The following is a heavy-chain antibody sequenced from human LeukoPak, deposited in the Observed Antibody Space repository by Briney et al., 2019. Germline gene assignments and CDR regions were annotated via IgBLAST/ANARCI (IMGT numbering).Heavy chain of an antibody. J-gene: IGHJ5*02. Sequence: PGGSLRLSCGAWGFTFSSYWMHWVRHAPGKGLVWVSRINSDGSSTSYADSVKGRLTISRDNAKNTLYLQMNSLRAEDTAVYYCAKLGNYGVYGSWGQGTLVTVSS. V-gene: IGHV3-74*01. CDR3: AKLGNYGVYGS. CDR1: GFTFSSYW. CDR2: INSDGSST. D-gene: IGHD4-17*01.